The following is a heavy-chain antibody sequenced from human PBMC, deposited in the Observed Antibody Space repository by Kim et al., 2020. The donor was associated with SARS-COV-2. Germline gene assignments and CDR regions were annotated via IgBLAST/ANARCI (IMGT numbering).Heavy chain of an antibody. V-gene: IGHV4-4*02. CDR2: IYHSGST. Sequence: SETLSLTCAVSGGSISSSNWWSWVRQPPGKGLEWIGEIYHSGSTNYNPSLKSRVTISVDKSKNQFSLKLSSVTAADTAVYYCARDLAMVRGVIDYWGQGTLVTVSS. CDR1: GGSISSSNW. J-gene: IGHJ4*02. CDR3: ARDLAMVRGVIDY. D-gene: IGHD3-10*01.